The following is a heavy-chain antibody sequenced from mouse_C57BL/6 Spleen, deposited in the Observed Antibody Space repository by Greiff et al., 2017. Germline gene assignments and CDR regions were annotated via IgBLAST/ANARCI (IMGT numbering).Heavy chain of an antibody. J-gene: IGHJ4*01. CDR2: ISSGGDYI. Sequence: EVKLVESGEGLVKPGGSLKLSCAASGFTFSSYAMSWVRQTPEKRLEWVAYISSGGDYIYYADTVKGRFTISRDNARNTLYLQMSSLKSEDTAMYYCTRAYDYGAMDYWGQGTSVTVSA. D-gene: IGHD2-4*01. CDR3: TRAYDYGAMDY. CDR1: GFTFSSYA. V-gene: IGHV5-9-1*02.